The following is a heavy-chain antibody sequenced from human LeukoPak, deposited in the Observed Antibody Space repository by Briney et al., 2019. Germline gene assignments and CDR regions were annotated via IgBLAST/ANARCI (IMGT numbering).Heavy chain of an antibody. Sequence: PGGSLRLSCAASGFTFSDYYMSWIRQAPGKGLEWVSYISSSGSTIYYADSVKGRFTIYRDNAKNSLYLQMNSLRAEDTAVYYCARFEASSGWVYFGMDVWGQGTTVTVSS. CDR3: ARFEASSGWVYFGMDV. CDR1: GFTFSDYY. J-gene: IGHJ6*02. V-gene: IGHV3-11*01. CDR2: ISSSGSTI. D-gene: IGHD6-19*01.